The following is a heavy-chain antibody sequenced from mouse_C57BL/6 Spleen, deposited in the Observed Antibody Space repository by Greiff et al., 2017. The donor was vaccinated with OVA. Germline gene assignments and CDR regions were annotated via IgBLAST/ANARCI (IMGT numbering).Heavy chain of an antibody. CDR1: GYAFSSSW. D-gene: IGHD2-4*01. CDR2: IYPGDGDT. CDR3: ASRYDYVYCDD. V-gene: IGHV1-82*01. Sequence: VQLQQSGPELVKPGASVKISCKASGYAFSSSWMNWVKQRPGKGLEWIGWIYPGDGDTNYNGKFKGKATLTAAKSSSTAHMHLSSLTSEDSADYVYASRYDYVYCDDWGHGTTLTVSS. J-gene: IGHJ2*01.